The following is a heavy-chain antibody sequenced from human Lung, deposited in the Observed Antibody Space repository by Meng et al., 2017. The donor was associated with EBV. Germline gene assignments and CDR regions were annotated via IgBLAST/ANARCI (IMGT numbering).Heavy chain of an antibody. D-gene: IGHD3-22*01. V-gene: IGHV1-3*01. CDR1: GYTFTSYY. J-gene: IGHJ4*02. CDR2: INAGNGNT. CDR3: ARAGYDSSGYYPQPFDY. Sequence: QVQLGQSGGEVKKPGAAVKVSCKASGYTFTSYYMHWGRQAPGQGLEWMGIINAGNGNTKYSQRFQGRVTITRDTSASTAYMELSSLRSEDTTVYYCARAGYDSSGYYPQPFDYWGQGTLVTVSS.